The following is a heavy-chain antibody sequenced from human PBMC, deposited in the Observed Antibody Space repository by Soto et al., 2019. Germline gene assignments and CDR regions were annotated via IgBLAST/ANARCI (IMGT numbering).Heavy chain of an antibody. CDR1: GYSFTSYL. D-gene: IGHD3-22*01. Sequence: GESLKISCKGSGYSFTSYLIGWVRQMPGKGLEWMGIIYPGDSDTRYSPSFQGQVTISADKSISTAYLQLSSLKASDTAMYYCARVKARYDSSGYYFDYWGQGALVTVSS. CDR3: ARVKARYDSSGYYFDY. J-gene: IGHJ4*02. V-gene: IGHV5-51*01. CDR2: IYPGDSDT.